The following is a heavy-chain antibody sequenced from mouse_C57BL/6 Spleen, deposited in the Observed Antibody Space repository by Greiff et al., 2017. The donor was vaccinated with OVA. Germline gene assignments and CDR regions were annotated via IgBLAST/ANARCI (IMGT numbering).Heavy chain of an antibody. CDR1: GFTFSDYY. D-gene: IGHD2-4*01. Sequence: DVKLQESEGGLVQPGSSMKLSCTASGFTFSDYYMAWVRQVPEKGLEWVANINYDGSSTYYLDSLKSRFIISRDNAKNILYLQMSSLKSEDTATYYCARGGGDYDWYFDVWGTGTTVTVSS. V-gene: IGHV5-16*01. J-gene: IGHJ1*03. CDR3: ARGGGDYDWYFDV. CDR2: INYDGSST.